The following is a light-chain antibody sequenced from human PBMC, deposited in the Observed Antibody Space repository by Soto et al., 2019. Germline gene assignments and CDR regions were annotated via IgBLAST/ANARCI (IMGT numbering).Light chain of an antibody. V-gene: IGKV1-5*01. CDR1: QNIRNL. J-gene: IGKJ5*01. CDR3: QQYYTYST. CDR2: DAS. Sequence: DIQLTQSPSTLSAAVGDSVTITCWASQNIRNLLAWYQQKPGKAPKPLIFDASTLKTGVPSRFGGSGSGAEFNFTITGLQPDDFATYFCQQYYTYSTFGQGTRLDIK.